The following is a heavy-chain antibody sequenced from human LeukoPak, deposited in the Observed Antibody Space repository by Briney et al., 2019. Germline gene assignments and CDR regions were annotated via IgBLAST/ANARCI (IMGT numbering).Heavy chain of an antibody. CDR1: GGSVTSRY. D-gene: IGHD3-10*01. CDR3: TTDGCLPFGLDP. V-gene: IGHV4-59*08. J-gene: IGHJ5*02. Sequence: SETLSLTCTVSGGSVTSRYWSWVQQPPGKGLEWIGYIFYRAATNYNPSLKSRVTMSIDTSQNHFSLKLTSVTASRTAVYYCTTDGCLPFGLDPWGQGTLVTVSS. CDR2: IFYRAAT.